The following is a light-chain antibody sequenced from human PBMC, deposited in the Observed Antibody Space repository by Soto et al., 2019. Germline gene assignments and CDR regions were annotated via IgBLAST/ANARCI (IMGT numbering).Light chain of an antibody. CDR1: QSVSSSY. CDR2: GAS. CDR3: QQYGSSPPMYT. Sequence: EIVLTQSPGTLSLSPGESATLSCRASQSVSSSYLAWYQQKPGQAPRLLIHGASSRATGIPDRFSGSGSGKDLPLSISRLEPEDFAVYYCQQYGSSPPMYTFGPGTKLEIK. J-gene: IGKJ2*01. V-gene: IGKV3-20*01.